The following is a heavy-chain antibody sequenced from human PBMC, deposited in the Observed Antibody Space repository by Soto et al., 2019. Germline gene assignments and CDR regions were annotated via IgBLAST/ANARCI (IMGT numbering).Heavy chain of an antibody. CDR3: AKDRPPLRIAASLGVNWFDP. CDR2: ISGSGGST. V-gene: IGHV3-23*01. J-gene: IGHJ5*02. Sequence: GGSLRLSCAASGFTFSSYAMSWVRQAPGKGLEWVSAISGSGGSTYYADSVKGRFTISRDNSKNTLYLQMNSLRAEDTAVYYCAKDRPPLRIAASLGVNWFDPWGQGTLVTVSS. CDR1: GFTFSSYA. D-gene: IGHD6-6*01.